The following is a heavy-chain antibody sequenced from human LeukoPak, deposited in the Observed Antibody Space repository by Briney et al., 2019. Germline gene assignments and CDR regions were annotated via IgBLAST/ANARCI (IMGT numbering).Heavy chain of an antibody. CDR2: ISISSNYI. V-gene: IGHV3-21*01. CDR3: ARESYFDGSSAFDN. D-gene: IGHD3-22*01. J-gene: IGHJ4*02. CDR1: GFTFSIYS. Sequence: GGSLRLSCAASGFTFSIYSTNWVCQAPGKGLEWVSSISISSNYIYYTDSVKGRFTISRDNAKNSLYLQMNSLRGENTCIYYCARESYFDGSSAFDNWGQGTLVTVSS.